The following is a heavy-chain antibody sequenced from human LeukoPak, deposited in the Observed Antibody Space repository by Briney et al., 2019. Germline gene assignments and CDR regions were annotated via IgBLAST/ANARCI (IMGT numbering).Heavy chain of an antibody. J-gene: IGHJ4*02. CDR1: GDSISNYY. D-gene: IGHD6-13*01. Sequence: SETLSLTCTVSGDSISNYYWTWIRQPAGKGLEWIGRIYSSGSTNYNPSLKSRVTMSVDMSRDQFSQKLSSVTAADTAVYYCARSQPPYSSRWYYFDFWGQGTLVTVSS. V-gene: IGHV4-4*07. CDR3: ARSQPPYSSRWYYFDF. CDR2: IYSSGST.